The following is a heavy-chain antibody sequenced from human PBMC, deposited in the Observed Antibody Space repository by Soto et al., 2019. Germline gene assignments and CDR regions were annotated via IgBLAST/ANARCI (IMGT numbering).Heavy chain of an antibody. CDR2: INRDGSTT. J-gene: IGHJ4*02. V-gene: IGHV3-74*03. CDR3: AKEQLAMTVVVADYFDS. Sequence: GGSLRLSCAVSGFTFSSYWMNWVRQAPGEGLVWVARINRDGSTTTYADSVKGRFIISRDNSHNTVSLQMNSLRADDTAVYFCAKEQLAMTVVVADYFDSWXQGTLVTVSS. CDR1: GFTFSSYW. D-gene: IGHD3-22*01.